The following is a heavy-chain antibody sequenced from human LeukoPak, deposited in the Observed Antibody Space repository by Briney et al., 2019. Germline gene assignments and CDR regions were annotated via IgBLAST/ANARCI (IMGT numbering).Heavy chain of an antibody. CDR2: TIPIFGTA. CDR1: GGTFSSYA. V-gene: IGHV1-69*13. J-gene: IGHJ6*02. D-gene: IGHD3-10*01. CDR3: ARDYYGSGSYLGYYYGMDV. Sequence: SVKVSCKASGGTFSSYAISWVRQAPGQGLEWMGGTIPIFGTANYAQKFQGRVTITADESTSTAYMELSSLRSEDTAVYYCARDYYGSGSYLGYYYGMDVWGQGTTVTVSS.